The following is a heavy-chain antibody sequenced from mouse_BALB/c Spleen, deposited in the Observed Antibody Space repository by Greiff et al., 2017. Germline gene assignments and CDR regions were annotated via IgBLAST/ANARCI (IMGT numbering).Heavy chain of an antibody. V-gene: IGHV3-2*02. Sequence: VQLQQSGPGLVKPSQSLSLTCTVTGYSITSDYAWNWIRQFPGNKLEWMGYISYSGSTSYNPSLKSRISITRDTSKNQFFLQLNSVTTEDTATYYCARRYGNYGFAYWGQGTLVTVSA. J-gene: IGHJ3*01. CDR1: GYSITSDYA. D-gene: IGHD2-1*01. CDR3: ARRYGNYGFAY. CDR2: ISYSGST.